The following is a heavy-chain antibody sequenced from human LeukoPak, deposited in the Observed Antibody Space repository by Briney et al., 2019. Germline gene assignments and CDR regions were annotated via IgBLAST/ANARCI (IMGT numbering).Heavy chain of an antibody. Sequence: SQTLSLTCAISGDSVSSNSVAWNWIRQSPSRGLEWLRRTYFRSKWYNDYAVSVKSRITINADTSKNQFSLQLNSVTPEDTAVYYCTRGAAMTGSDYWGQGTLVTVSS. J-gene: IGHJ4*02. CDR1: GDSVSSNSVA. V-gene: IGHV6-1*01. CDR2: TYFRSKWYN. D-gene: IGHD3-9*01. CDR3: TRGAAMTGSDY.